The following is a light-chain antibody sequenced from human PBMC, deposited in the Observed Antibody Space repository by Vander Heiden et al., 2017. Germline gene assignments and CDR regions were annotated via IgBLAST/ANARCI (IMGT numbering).Light chain of an antibody. CDR2: GAS. Sequence: EIVMTQSPATLSVSPGERATLSCRASQSVSSNLAWYQQKPGQAPRLLIYGASTRATGIPARFSGSGYGTEFTLTISSLQSEDFAVYYCQQYNNWHLYMYTFGQGTKLEIK. V-gene: IGKV3-15*01. J-gene: IGKJ2*01. CDR1: QSVSSN. CDR3: QQYNNWHLYMYT.